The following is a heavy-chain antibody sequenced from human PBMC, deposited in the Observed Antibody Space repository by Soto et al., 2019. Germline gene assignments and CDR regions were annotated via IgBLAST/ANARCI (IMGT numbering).Heavy chain of an antibody. V-gene: IGHV1-69*08. CDR3: AREEYYYGSGAFFDY. CDR2: IIPILGIA. Sequence: QVQLVQSGAEVKKPGSSVMVSCKASGGTFSSYTISWVRQAPGQGLEWMGRIIPILGIANYAQKFQGRVTITADKSTSTAYMELSSLRSEDTAVYYCAREEYYYGSGAFFDYLGQGTLVTVSS. J-gene: IGHJ4*02. CDR1: GGTFSSYT. D-gene: IGHD3-10*01.